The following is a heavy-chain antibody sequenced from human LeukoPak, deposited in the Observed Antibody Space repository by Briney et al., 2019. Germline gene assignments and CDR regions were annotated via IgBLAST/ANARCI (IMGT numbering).Heavy chain of an antibody. J-gene: IGHJ1*01. CDR2: IYHSGST. CDR3: ARVVQSTDSSGFYLPEYFQH. V-gene: IGHV4-39*07. Sequence: SETLSLTCTVSGGSVSSSNYYWGWIRQPPGKGLEWIGTIYHSGSTYYNPSLKSRVTISVDTSKNQFSLKLRSVTAADTAVYYCARVVQSTDSSGFYLPEYFQHWGQGTLVTVSS. D-gene: IGHD3-22*01. CDR1: GGSVSSSNYY.